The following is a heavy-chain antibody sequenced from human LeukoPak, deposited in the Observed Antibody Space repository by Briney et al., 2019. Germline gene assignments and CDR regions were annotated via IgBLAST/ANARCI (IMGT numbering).Heavy chain of an antibody. CDR3: ARDGPYDSSGYIRNY. CDR1: GGSISSGSYY. CDR2: IYTSGST. V-gene: IGHV4-61*02. D-gene: IGHD3-22*01. Sequence: SETLSLTCTVSGGSISSGSYYWSWIRQPAGKGLEWIGRIYTSGSTNYNPSLKSRVTISVDTSKNQFPLKLSSVTAADTAVYYCARDGPYDSSGYIRNYWGQGTLVTVSS. J-gene: IGHJ4*02.